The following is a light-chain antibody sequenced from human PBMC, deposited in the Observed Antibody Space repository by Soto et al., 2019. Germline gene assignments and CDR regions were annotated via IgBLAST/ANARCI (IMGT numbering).Light chain of an antibody. J-gene: IGKJ1*01. Sequence: EIVVTQCPATLSLSPGSRATSSGRASQSVSSYLAWYQQKPGQAPSLLIYDASDRATGIPGRFSGSGSGTDFTLTISSLEPEDFAVYYCQQYGSSGTFGQGTKVDI. CDR1: QSVSSY. V-gene: IGKV3-11*01. CDR3: QQYGSSGT. CDR2: DAS.